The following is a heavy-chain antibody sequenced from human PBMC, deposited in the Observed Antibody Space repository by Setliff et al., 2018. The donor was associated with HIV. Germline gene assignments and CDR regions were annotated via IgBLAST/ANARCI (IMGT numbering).Heavy chain of an antibody. CDR2: MNPNSGRA. Sequence: ASVKVSCKASGYTFTNYDINWVRQSPGQGLEWLGWMNPNSGRAGSAQMFQGRLTMTRDTSTSTAYMELSSLTSDDTAVYYCARMEYDVRGRAPNWFDPWGPGTLVTVSS. D-gene: IGHD2-8*01. CDR1: GYTFTNYD. CDR3: ARMEYDVRGRAPNWFDP. J-gene: IGHJ5*02. V-gene: IGHV1-8*02.